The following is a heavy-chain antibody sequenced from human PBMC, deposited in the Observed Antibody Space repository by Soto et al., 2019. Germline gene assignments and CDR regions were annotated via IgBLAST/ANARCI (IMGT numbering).Heavy chain of an antibody. CDR2: INHSGST. D-gene: IGHD3-16*01. J-gene: IGHJ4*02. V-gene: IGHV4-34*01. CDR3: ARRKRTFGGVTSKYFDY. Sequence: LSLTCAVYGGSFSGYYWSWIRQPPGKGLEWIGEINHSGSTNYNPSLKRRVTISVDTSKNQFSLKLSSVTAADTAVYYRARRKRTFGGVTSKYFDYWGQGTLVTVSS. CDR1: GGSFSGYY.